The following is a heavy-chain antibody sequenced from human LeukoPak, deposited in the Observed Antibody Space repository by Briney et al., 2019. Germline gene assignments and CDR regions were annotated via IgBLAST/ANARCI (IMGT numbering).Heavy chain of an antibody. Sequence: PGGSLRLSCAASRFNFNSFVMGWVRQPPGKGLEWVSSISTSSGYIFYADSLKGRVTISRDNAKNSLHLQMNSLRAEGTAVYYCVRGKKPGWDMSYFDYWGQGILVTVSS. CDR3: VRGKKPGWDMSYFDY. D-gene: IGHD1-14*01. CDR2: ISTSSGYI. J-gene: IGHJ4*02. CDR1: RFNFNSFV. V-gene: IGHV3-21*06.